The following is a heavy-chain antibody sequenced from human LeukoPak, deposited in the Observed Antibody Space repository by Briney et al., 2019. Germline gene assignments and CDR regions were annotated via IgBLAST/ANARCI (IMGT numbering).Heavy chain of an antibody. D-gene: IGHD6-13*01. V-gene: IGHV3-13*01. CDR1: GFSFRNYD. J-gene: IGHJ3*02. Sequence: PGGSLRLPCSASGFSFRNYDMHWVRQPTGKGLEWVSAVGTGGDTYYAGSVKGRFTVVRENAKNTLYLQMNSLRAGDTAMYYCARRSAAAGIDAFDIWGQGTMATVSS. CDR2: VGTGGDT. CDR3: ARRSAAAGIDAFDI.